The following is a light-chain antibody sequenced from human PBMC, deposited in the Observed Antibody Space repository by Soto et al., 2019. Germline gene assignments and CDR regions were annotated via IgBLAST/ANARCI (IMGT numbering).Light chain of an antibody. CDR2: DAS. V-gene: IGKV3-15*01. CDR1: ESVRSN. Sequence: DIVMTQSPDTLSVSPGERATLSCRASESVRSNLAWYHQQRGQAPRLVIYDASTRATGVPARISGSGSGTEITLSIRSLQSEDLGVYYCHQYNHWPPNTFGQGTKLEIK. J-gene: IGKJ2*01. CDR3: HQYNHWPPNT.